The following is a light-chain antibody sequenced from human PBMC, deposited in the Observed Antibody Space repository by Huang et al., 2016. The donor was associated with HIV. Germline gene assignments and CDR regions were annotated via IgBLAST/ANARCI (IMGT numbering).Light chain of an antibody. J-gene: IGKJ1*01. CDR2: GAS. CDR3: QQYNNWPRT. CDR1: QRISNN. Sequence: EIVMTQSPGNLSVSPGERATLSCRASQRISNNLAWYRQKHGQAPRLLIYGASTRATGIAARFSGSGSGTEFTLTISSLQSEDFAVYYCQQYNNWPRTFGQGTKVEIK. V-gene: IGKV3-15*01.